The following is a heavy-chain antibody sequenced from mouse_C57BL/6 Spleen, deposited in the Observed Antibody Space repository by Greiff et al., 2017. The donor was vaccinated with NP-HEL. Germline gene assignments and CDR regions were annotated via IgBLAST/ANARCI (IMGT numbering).Heavy chain of an antibody. J-gene: IGHJ4*01. V-gene: IGHV1-7*01. CDR1: GYTFTSYW. CDR3: ARWLLHDAMDY. Sequence: VMLVESGAELAKPGASVKLSCKASGYTFTSYWMHWVKQRPGQGLEWIGYINPSSGYTKYNQRFKDKATLTADKSSSTAYMQLSSLTYEDSAVYYCARWLLHDAMDYWGQGTSVTVSS. D-gene: IGHD2-3*01. CDR2: INPSSGYT.